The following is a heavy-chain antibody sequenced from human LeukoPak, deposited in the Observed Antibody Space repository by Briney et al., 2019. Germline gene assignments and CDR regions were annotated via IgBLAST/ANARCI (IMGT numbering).Heavy chain of an antibody. CDR2: IYYSGST. V-gene: IGHV4-59*08. CDR3: ARHPGPYCSGGSCYFDP. CDR1: GGSISSYY. Sequence: SETLSLTCTVSGGSISSYYWSWIRQPPGKGLEWIGYIYYSGSTNYNPSLKSRVTISVDTSKNQFSLKLSSVTAADTAVYYCARHPGPYCSGGSCYFDPWGQGTLVTVSS. D-gene: IGHD2-15*01. J-gene: IGHJ5*02.